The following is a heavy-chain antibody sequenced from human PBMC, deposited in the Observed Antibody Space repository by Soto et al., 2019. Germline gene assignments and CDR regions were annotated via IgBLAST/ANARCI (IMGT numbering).Heavy chain of an antibody. Sequence: EVQLLESGGGLVQPGGSLGLSCAASGFTFSSYAMSWVRQAPGKGLEWVSTISSGAGSTYYADSVKGRFTISRDNSKNTLYLRMNSLRAEDAAIYYCAKVPPGYCGADSCYLDYWGQGTLVTVSS. CDR2: ISSGAGST. CDR3: AKVPPGYCGADSCYLDY. CDR1: GFTFSSYA. V-gene: IGHV3-23*01. J-gene: IGHJ4*02. D-gene: IGHD2-15*01.